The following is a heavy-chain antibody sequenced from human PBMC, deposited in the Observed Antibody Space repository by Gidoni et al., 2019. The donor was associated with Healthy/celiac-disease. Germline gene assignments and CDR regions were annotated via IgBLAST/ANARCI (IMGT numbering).Heavy chain of an antibody. Sequence: EVQLLESGGGLVQHGGSLRLSCAASGFTFSSYAMIWVRQAPGKGVGGVSAISGSGGSTYYADSVKGRFTISRDNSKNTLYLQMNSLRAEDTAVYYCAKGGAPWFDYWGQGTLVTVSS. J-gene: IGHJ4*02. CDR1: GFTFSSYA. CDR2: ISGSGGST. CDR3: AKGGAPWFDY. V-gene: IGHV3-23*01.